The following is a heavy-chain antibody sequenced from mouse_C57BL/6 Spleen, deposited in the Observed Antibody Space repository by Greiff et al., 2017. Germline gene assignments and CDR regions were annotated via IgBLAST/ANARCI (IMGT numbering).Heavy chain of an antibody. CDR2: IYPRSGNT. CDR3: ARSLITTVVAPYYFDY. V-gene: IGHV1-81*01. CDR1: GYTFTSYG. J-gene: IGHJ2*01. Sequence: QVQLKESGAELARPGASVKLSCKASGYTFTSYGISWVKQRTGQGLEWIGEIYPRSGNTYYNEKFKGKATLTAAKSSSTAYMELRSLTSEDSAVYFCARSLITTVVAPYYFDYWGQGTTLTVSS. D-gene: IGHD1-1*01.